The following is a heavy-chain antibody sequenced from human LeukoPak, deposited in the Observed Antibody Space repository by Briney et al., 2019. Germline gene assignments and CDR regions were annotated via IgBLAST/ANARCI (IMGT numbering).Heavy chain of an antibody. Sequence: SETLYLTCNVSGGSISGYYWSWVRQPPGKGLEWIGFIYYSGGTNYNPSLMRRVTISVDTPKNQFSLKVSSVTAADTAVYYCARLQSIRLGRGSGYYYYMDVWGKGTTVTVPS. CDR3: ARLQSIRLGRGSGYYYYMDV. CDR1: GGSISGYY. J-gene: IGHJ6*03. V-gene: IGHV4-59*01. CDR2: IYYSGGT. D-gene: IGHD2-21*01.